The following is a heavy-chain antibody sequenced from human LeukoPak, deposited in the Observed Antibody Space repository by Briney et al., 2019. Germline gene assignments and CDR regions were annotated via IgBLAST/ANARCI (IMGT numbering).Heavy chain of an antibody. D-gene: IGHD6-19*01. J-gene: IGHJ4*02. CDR2: ISAYNGNT. CDR1: GYTFTGYY. V-gene: IGHV1-18*04. CDR3: ARDELGQWLD. Sequence: ASVKVSCKASGYTFTGYYMHWVRQAPGQGLEWMGWISAYNGNTNYAQKLQGRVTMTTDTSTSTAYMELRSLRSDDTAVYYCARDELGQWLDWGQGTLVTVSS.